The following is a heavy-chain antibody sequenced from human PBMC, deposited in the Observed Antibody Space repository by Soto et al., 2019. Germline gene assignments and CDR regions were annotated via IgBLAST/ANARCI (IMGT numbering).Heavy chain of an antibody. CDR2: TYYRSKWYN. V-gene: IGHV6-1*01. D-gene: IGHD6-6*01. CDR3: AREYGSSSGYYFDY. Sequence: SQTLTLTCAISGDSVSSNSAALNWIRHSPSRGLEWLGRTYYRSKWYNDYAVSVKGRITINPDTSKNQFSLQLNSVTPEDTAVYYCAREYGSSSGYYFDYWGQGTLVTVS. J-gene: IGHJ4*02. CDR1: GDSVSSNSAA.